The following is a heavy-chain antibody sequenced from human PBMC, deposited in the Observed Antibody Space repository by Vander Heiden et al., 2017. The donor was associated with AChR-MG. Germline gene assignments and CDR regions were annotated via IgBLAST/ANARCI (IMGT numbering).Heavy chain of an antibody. CDR3: AKDRGDGYNPIDY. D-gene: IGHD5-12*01. CDR1: GFTFSSYG. Sequence: QVQLVESGGGVVQPGGSLRLSCAASGFTFSSYGMHWVRQAPGKGLEWVAFIRYDGSNKYYADSVKGRFTISRDNSKNTLYLQMNSLRAEDTAVYYCAKDRGDGYNPIDYWGQGTLVTVSS. CDR2: IRYDGSNK. V-gene: IGHV3-30*02. J-gene: IGHJ4*02.